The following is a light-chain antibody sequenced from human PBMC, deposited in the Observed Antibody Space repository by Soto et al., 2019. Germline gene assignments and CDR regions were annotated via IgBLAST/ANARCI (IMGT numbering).Light chain of an antibody. Sequence: DIQMTQSPSTLSASVGDRVTITCRASQGISKWLAWYQQKPGKAPKLPIYGASSLENGVPSRFSGSGSGTEFTLTISSLQPDDFATYFCQQYNSYDMWSFGQGTKVDNQ. CDR1: QGISKW. V-gene: IGKV1-5*01. CDR2: GAS. J-gene: IGKJ1*01. CDR3: QQYNSYDMWS.